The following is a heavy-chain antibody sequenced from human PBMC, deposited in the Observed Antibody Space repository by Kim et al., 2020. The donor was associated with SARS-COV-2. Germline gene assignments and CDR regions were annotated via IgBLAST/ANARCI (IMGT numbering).Heavy chain of an antibody. CDR3: VKDMALWAIVATIGYFDY. V-gene: IGHV3-64D*06. CDR1: GFTFSSYA. Sequence: GGSLRLSCSASGFTFSSYAMHWVRQAPGKGLEYVSAISSNGGSTYYADSVKGRFTISRDNSKNTLYLQMSSLRAEDTAVYYCVKDMALWAIVATIGYFDYWGQGTLVTVSS. CDR2: ISSNGGST. J-gene: IGHJ4*02. D-gene: IGHD5-12*01.